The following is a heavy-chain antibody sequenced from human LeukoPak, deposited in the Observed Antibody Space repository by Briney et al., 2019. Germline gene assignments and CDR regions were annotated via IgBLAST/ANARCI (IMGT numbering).Heavy chain of an antibody. CDR3: ARVLHPSDYESSGLTYDAFDI. CDR1: GYTFTSYS. Sequence: ASVKVSCKASGYTFTSYSMNWVRQAPGQGLEWLGWINTNTRNPTYAQGFTGRLVFSLDTSVNTAYLQISSLKAEDTDVYYCARVLHPSDYESSGLTYDAFDIWGQGTMVTVSS. CDR2: INTNTRNP. J-gene: IGHJ3*02. D-gene: IGHD3-22*01. V-gene: IGHV7-4-1*02.